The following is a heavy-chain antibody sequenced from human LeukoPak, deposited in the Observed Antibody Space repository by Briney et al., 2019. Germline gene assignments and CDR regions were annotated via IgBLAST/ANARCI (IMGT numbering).Heavy chain of an antibody. V-gene: IGHV4-30-2*01. J-gene: IGHJ3*02. CDR2: IYHSGST. Sequence: SQTLSLTCAVSGGSISSGGYSWSWIRQPPGKGLEWIGYIYHSGSTYYNPSLKSRVTISVDRSKNRFSLKLSSVTAADTAVYYCARAPSYYGSGSYYAFDIWGQGTMVTVSS. D-gene: IGHD3-10*01. CDR1: GGSISSGGYS. CDR3: ARAPSYYGSGSYYAFDI.